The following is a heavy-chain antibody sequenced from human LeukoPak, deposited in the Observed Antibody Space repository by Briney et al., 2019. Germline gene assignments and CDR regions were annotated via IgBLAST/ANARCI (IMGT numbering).Heavy chain of an antibody. J-gene: IGHJ4*02. V-gene: IGHV1-2*04. CDR2: INPNSGGT. CDR3: ARGSGFRGYSYGSLDY. CDR1: GFTFSSYA. Sequence: GGSLRLSCAASGFTFSSYAMHWVRQAPGQGLEWMGWINPNSGGTNYAQKFQGWVTMTRDTSISTAYMELSRLRSDDTAVYYCARGSGFRGYSYGSLDYWGQGTLVTVSS. D-gene: IGHD5-18*01.